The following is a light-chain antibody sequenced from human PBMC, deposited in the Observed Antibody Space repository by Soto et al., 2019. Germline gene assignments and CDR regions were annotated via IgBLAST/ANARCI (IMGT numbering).Light chain of an antibody. CDR3: QQYYGLNRK. Sequence: DIVMTQSPDSLAVSLGERATIKCKSSQSVLYSPNNKDCLAWFQHKPGQPPKLLIYGATTREAGIPDRFSGSGSGTDFTLTISSLRAEDVAVYYCQQYYGLNRKCGQGTKVDIK. J-gene: IGKJ1*01. CDR1: QSVLYSPNNKDC. V-gene: IGKV4-1*01. CDR2: GAT.